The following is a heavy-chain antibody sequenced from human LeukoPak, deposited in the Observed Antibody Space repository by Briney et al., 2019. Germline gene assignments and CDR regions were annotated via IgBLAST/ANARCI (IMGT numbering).Heavy chain of an antibody. CDR2: ISSSSSTI. Sequence: GGSLRLSCAASGFTFSSFGMNWVRQAPGKGLEWVSYISSSSSTIYYADSVKGRFTISRDNAKNTLYLQMNSLRAEDTAVYYYAKDRSSGSYWGEAFDIWGQGTMVTVSS. J-gene: IGHJ3*02. CDR1: GFTFSSFG. V-gene: IGHV3-48*01. CDR3: AKDRSSGSYWGEAFDI. D-gene: IGHD1-26*01.